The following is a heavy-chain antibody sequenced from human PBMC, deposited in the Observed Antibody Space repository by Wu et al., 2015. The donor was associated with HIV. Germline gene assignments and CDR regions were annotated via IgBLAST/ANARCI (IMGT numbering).Heavy chain of an antibody. CDR3: ARGGTNYYDRSAYLPDYYYMDV. D-gene: IGHD3-22*01. V-gene: IGHV1-2*02. CDR2: INPNSGGT. Sequence: QVQLVQSGAEVKKPGTSVKVSCKSSGYTFTGYFIHWARHAPGQGLEWMGWINPNSGGTNFAQKFQGRVAVTRDTSISTAYMELNRLRSDDTAVYYCARGGTNYYDRSAYLPDYYYMDVWGKRDHGHRLL. CDR1: GYTFTGYF. J-gene: IGHJ6*03.